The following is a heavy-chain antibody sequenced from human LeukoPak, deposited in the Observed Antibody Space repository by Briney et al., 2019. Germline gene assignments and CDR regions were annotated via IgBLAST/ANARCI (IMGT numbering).Heavy chain of an antibody. J-gene: IGHJ4*02. CDR1: GGFIINYY. D-gene: IGHD1-26*01. V-gene: IGHV4-59*01. Sequence: SETLSLTCTVSGGFIINYYWSWIRQPPGEGLEWIGYIYYSGSTKYNPSLKSRVTISVDTSKNQFSLKLSSVTAADTAVYYCARVLHSGYSDYWGQGTLVTVSS. CDR3: ARVLHSGYSDY. CDR2: IYYSGST.